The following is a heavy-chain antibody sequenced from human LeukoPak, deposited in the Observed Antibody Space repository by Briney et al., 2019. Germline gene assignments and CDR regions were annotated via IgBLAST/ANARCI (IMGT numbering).Heavy chain of an antibody. J-gene: IGHJ6*02. CDR3: AKSTVGATGSGYYYYGMDV. CDR1: GFTFSSYG. D-gene: IGHD1-26*01. Sequence: GRSLRLSCAASGFTFSSYGMHWVRQAPGKGLEWVAVISYDGSNKYYADSVKGRFTISRDNSKNTLYLQMNSLRAEDTAVYYCAKSTVGATGSGYYYYGMDVWGQGTTVTVSS. V-gene: IGHV3-30*18. CDR2: ISYDGSNK.